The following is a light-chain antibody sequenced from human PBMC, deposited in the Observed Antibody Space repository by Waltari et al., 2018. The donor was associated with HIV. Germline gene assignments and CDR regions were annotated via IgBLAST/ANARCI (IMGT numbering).Light chain of an antibody. CDR2: DVT. Sequence: SALTQPASVSGSPGQSITISCLGASSDTGSFDYVSWYQQHPDKAPKLILYDVTYRPSGVSGRFSGSRSGSMASLTISGLQPEDEADYFCCSYSDSGTILFGGGTRVTVL. V-gene: IGLV2-14*03. CDR1: SSDTGSFDY. J-gene: IGLJ2*01. CDR3: CSYSDSGTIL.